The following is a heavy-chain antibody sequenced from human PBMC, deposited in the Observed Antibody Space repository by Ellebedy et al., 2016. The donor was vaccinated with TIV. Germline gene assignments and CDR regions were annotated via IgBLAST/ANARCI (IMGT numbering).Heavy chain of an antibody. CDR3: ARDGPVLLWFGEDYQYYHAMDV. J-gene: IGHJ6*02. CDR2: ISTGSYYA. CDR1: GFTFSDYS. V-gene: IGHV3-21*01. D-gene: IGHD3-10*01. Sequence: GESLKISCTVSGFTFSDYSINWVRQAPGKGLEWISSISTGSYYAYYADSVKGRFTIPRDNAKDSLYLQMNSLRAEDTAVYYCARDGPVLLWFGEDYQYYHAMDVWGRGTTVTVSS.